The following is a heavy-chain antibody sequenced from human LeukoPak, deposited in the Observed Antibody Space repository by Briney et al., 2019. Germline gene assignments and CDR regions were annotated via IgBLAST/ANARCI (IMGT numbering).Heavy chain of an antibody. CDR3: ARDYGDYAYYFDY. D-gene: IGHD4-17*01. Sequence: ASVKVSCKASGYTFTGYYMHWARQAPGQGLEWMGWINPNSGGTNYAQKFQGRVTMTRDTSISTAYMELSRLRSDDTAVYYCARDYGDYAYYFDYWGQGTLVTVSS. CDR1: GYTFTGYY. V-gene: IGHV1-2*02. CDR2: INPNSGGT. J-gene: IGHJ4*02.